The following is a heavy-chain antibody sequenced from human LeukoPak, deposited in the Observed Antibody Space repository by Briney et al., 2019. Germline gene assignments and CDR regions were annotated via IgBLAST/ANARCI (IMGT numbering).Heavy chain of an antibody. D-gene: IGHD6-13*01. Sequence: GRTLRLSCAASGFTFSSYAMHWVRQAPGKGLELVAVISYDGSNKYYADSVKGRFTISRDNSKNTLYLQMNSLRAEDTALYYCARDGQQLVTGTFGYWGQGNLVTVSS. CDR3: ARDGQQLVTGTFGY. CDR1: GFTFSSYA. J-gene: IGHJ4*02. CDR2: ISYDGSNK. V-gene: IGHV3-30-3*01.